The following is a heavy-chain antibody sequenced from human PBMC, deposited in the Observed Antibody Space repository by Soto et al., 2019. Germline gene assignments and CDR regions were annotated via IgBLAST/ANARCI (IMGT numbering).Heavy chain of an antibody. Sequence: SETLSLTCAVSGCSISSSNWWSWVRQPPGKGLEWIGEIYHSGSTNYNPSLKSRVTISVDKSKNQFSLKLSSVTATDTAVYYCARTYGSGSYYSAHYYYYGMDVWGQGTTVTVSS. D-gene: IGHD3-10*01. V-gene: IGHV4-4*02. CDR2: IYHSGST. CDR1: GCSISSSNW. CDR3: ARTYGSGSYYSAHYYYYGMDV. J-gene: IGHJ6*02.